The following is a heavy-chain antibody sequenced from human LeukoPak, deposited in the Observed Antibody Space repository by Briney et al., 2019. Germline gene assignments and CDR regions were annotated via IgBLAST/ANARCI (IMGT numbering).Heavy chain of an antibody. CDR3: ARRRCSGGSCPFDY. J-gene: IGHJ4*02. V-gene: IGHV4-4*07. D-gene: IGHD2-15*01. CDR2: IYTSGST. Sequence: SETLSLTCTVSGGSISSYYWSWIRQPAGKGLEWIGRIYTSGSTNYNPSLKSRVTMSVDTSKNQFSLKLSSVTAADTAVYYCARRRCSGGSCPFDYWGQGTLVTVSS. CDR1: GGSISSYY.